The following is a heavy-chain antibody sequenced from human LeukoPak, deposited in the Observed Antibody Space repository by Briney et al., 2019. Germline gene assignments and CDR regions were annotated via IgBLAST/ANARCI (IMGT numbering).Heavy chain of an antibody. J-gene: IGHJ3*01. D-gene: IGHD2-15*01. CDR3: AKAPNSGGNCYDASDV. V-gene: IGHV3-23*01. CDR2: ISGSGATT. CDR1: GFTFSSYA. Sequence: ARGSLRLSCAASGFTFSSYAMSWVRQAPGKGLEWVSAISGSGATTYYTDSAKGRFTIPRDNSKITLYLQMDSLRAEDTAMYYCAKAPNSGGNCYDASDVWGHGKIVTVSS.